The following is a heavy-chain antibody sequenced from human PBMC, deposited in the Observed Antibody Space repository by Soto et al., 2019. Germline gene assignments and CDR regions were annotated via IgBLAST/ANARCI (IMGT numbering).Heavy chain of an antibody. J-gene: IGHJ4*02. CDR3: ARLKRTNCISGSCYSYYFDY. V-gene: IGHV1-69*08. CDR1: GGTFSSYT. Sequence: SVKVSCKASGGTFSSYTISWVRQAPGQGLEWIGRIIPVLDTTNYAQKFQGRVTITADKSTNTAYMELSSLRSEDSAVYYCARLKRTNCISGSCYSYYFDYWGQGTLVTVSS. CDR2: IIPVLDTT. D-gene: IGHD2-15*01.